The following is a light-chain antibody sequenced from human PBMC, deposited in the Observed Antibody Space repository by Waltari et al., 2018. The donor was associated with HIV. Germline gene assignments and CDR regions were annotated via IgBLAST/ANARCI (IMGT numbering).Light chain of an antibody. V-gene: IGKV1-5*03. CDR1: QSISSW. J-gene: IGKJ5*01. Sequence: DIQMTQYPSTLSASVGDRVTITCRSSQSISSWLAWYQQQPGRAPKLLIYKTSTLHSGVPSRFSRRGSETEFSLTISSLQPDDFATYYCQQYQSYSLTFGQGTRLEIK. CDR2: KTS. CDR3: QQYQSYSLT.